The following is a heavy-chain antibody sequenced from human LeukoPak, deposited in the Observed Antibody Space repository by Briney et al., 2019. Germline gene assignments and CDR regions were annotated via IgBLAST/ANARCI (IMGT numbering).Heavy chain of an antibody. J-gene: IGHJ4*02. CDR3: AREGGHLIDARGAVDY. CDR2: ISYDGSDK. D-gene: IGHD2-15*01. V-gene: IGHV3-30-3*01. Sequence: GGSLRLSCAASGFTFSSYAIHWVRQAPGKGPEWLARISYDGSDKDYAHSVKGRFTISRDNSKKTLYLQMNSLTAEDTALYHCAREGGHLIDARGAVDYWGQGTLVTVSS. CDR1: GFTFSSYA.